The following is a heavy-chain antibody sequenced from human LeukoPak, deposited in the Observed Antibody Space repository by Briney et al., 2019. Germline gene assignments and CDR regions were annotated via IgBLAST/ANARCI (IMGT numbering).Heavy chain of an antibody. Sequence: GGSLRLSCAASGFTFSSYAMSWVRQAPGKGLEWVSAISGSGGSTYYADSVRGRFTISRDNSKNTLYLQMNSLRAEDTAVYYCAKDIDFGWIFDYWGQGTLVTVSS. V-gene: IGHV3-23*01. CDR1: GFTFSSYA. CDR2: ISGSGGST. D-gene: IGHD3-9*01. J-gene: IGHJ4*02. CDR3: AKDIDFGWIFDY.